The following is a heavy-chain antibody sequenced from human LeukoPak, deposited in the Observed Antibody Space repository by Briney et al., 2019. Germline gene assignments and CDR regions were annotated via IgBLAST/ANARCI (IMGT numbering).Heavy chain of an antibody. J-gene: IGHJ4*02. CDR2: ISYDGNDK. CDR3: ASGRIEVAGTGDY. Sequence: GGSLRLSCAASGLNFNYYAMHWVRQAPGKSLEWVAVISYDGNDKYYADSVQGRFSISRDNSNNTLYLEMTSLRSEDTALYYCASGRIEVAGTGDYWGQGTLVIVSS. V-gene: IGHV3-30*04. D-gene: IGHD6-19*01. CDR1: GLNFNYYA.